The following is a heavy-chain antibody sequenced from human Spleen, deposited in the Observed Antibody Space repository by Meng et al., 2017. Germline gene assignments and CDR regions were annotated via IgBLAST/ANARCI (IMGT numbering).Heavy chain of an antibody. D-gene: IGHD3-3*01. J-gene: IGHJ4*02. V-gene: IGHV3-38-3*01. CDR2: ICGDST. CDR1: GFTVTSNE. CDR3: ARDLDFWSGYYRGFDY. Sequence: GESLKISCAASGFTVTSNEMSWVRQAPGKGLEWVSSICGDSTYYADSGKGRVTVSRDNSKNTLHLQMNSLRAEDTAVYYCARDLDFWSGYYRGFDYWGQGTLVTVSS.